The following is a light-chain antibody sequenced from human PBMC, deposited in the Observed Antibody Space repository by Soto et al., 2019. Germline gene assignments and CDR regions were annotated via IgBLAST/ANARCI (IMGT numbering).Light chain of an antibody. Sequence: ENVLTQSPDTLSLSPGERATLSCGATQSVRSNYLAWYQQKPGLAPRLLIYDASNRAAGIPDRFSGSGSGTDFTLTISRLEPEDFAVYYCQQYDDSPITFGQGTRLEI. V-gene: IGKV3D-20*01. CDR1: QSVRSNY. CDR2: DAS. CDR3: QQYDDSPIT. J-gene: IGKJ5*01.